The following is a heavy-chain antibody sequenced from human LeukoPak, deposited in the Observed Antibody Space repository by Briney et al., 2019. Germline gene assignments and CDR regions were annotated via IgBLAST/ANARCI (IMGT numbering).Heavy chain of an antibody. CDR2: IIPILGIA. V-gene: IGHV1-69*04. CDR3: ARVLARWELLVRYYYYMDV. Sequence: GASVKVSCKASGGTFSSYAISWVRQAPGQGLEWMGRIIPILGIANYAQKFQGRVTITADKSTSAAYMELSSLRSDDTAVYYCARVLARWELLVRYYYYMDVWGKGTTVTVSS. CDR1: GGTFSSYA. D-gene: IGHD1-26*01. J-gene: IGHJ6*03.